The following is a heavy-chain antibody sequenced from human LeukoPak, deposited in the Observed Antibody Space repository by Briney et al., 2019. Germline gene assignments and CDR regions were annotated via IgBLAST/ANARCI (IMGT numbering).Heavy chain of an antibody. Sequence: PSETLSLTCTVSGGSISSYYWSWIRQPPGKGLEWMRYIYYSGSTNYNPSLKSRVTISVDTSKNQFSLKLSSVTAADTAVYYCARLRGYSSDGFDPWGQGTLVTVSS. CDR3: ARLRGYSSDGFDP. J-gene: IGHJ5*02. CDR2: IYYSGST. V-gene: IGHV4-59*08. CDR1: GGSISSYY. D-gene: IGHD2-15*01.